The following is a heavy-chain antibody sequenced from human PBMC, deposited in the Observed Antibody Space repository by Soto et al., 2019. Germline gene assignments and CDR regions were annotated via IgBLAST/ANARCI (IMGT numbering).Heavy chain of an antibody. CDR1: GGSISSGGYS. Sequence: QLQLQESGSGLVKPSQTLSLTCAVSGGSISSGGYSWSWIRQPPGKGLEWIGYIYHSWSTYYNPSLKSRVTISVDRSKNQFSLKLSSVTAADTAVYYCARASTTVTTLDYWGQGTLVTVSS. V-gene: IGHV4-30-2*01. CDR2: IYHSWST. J-gene: IGHJ4*02. CDR3: ARASTTVTTLDY. D-gene: IGHD4-17*01.